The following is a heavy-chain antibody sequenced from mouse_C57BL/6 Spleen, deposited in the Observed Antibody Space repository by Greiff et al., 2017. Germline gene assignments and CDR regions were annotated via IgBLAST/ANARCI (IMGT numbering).Heavy chain of an antibody. V-gene: IGHV1-74*01. D-gene: IGHD2-4*01. J-gene: IGHJ2*01. CDR3: AICDYDDGTGDY. Sequence: QVHVKQPGAELVKPGASVKVSCKASGYTFTSYWMHWVKQRPGQGLEWIGRIHPSDSDTNYNQKFKGKATLTVDKSSSTAYMQLSSLTSEDSAVYYCAICDYDDGTGDYWGQGTTLTVSS. CDR2: IHPSDSDT. CDR1: GYTFTSYW.